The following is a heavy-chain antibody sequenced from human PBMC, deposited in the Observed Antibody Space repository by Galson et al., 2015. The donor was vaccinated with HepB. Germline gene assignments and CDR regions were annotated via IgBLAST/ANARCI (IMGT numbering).Heavy chain of an antibody. Sequence: SLRLSCAASGFTFSGSAMHWVRQASGKGLEWVGRIRSKANSYATAYAASVKGRFTISRDDSKNTAYLQMNSLKTEDTAVYYCTRRSRLGYYYYGMDVWGQGTTVTVSS. D-gene: IGHD3-16*01. CDR1: GFTFSGSA. J-gene: IGHJ6*02. CDR2: IRSKANSYAT. CDR3: TRRSRLGYYYYGMDV. V-gene: IGHV3-73*01.